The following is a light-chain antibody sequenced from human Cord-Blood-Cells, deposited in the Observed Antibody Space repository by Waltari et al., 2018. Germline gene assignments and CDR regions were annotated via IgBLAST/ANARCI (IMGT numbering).Light chain of an antibody. CDR3: CSYAGSSTWV. V-gene: IGLV2-23*01. Sequence: QSALTQPASVSGSPGQSITISCTGTSSDVGSYNLVPVYKQHPGKAPKLMIYEGSKLPSGVSNRFSGSKSGNTASLTIAGLQAEDEADYYCCSYAGSSTWVFGGGTKLTVL. J-gene: IGLJ3*02. CDR1: SSDVGSYNL. CDR2: EGS.